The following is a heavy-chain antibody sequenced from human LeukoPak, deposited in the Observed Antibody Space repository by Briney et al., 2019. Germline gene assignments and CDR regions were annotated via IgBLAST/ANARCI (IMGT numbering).Heavy chain of an antibody. CDR3: ASLRDYFDY. V-gene: IGHV4-59*01. D-gene: IGHD5/OR15-5a*01. CDR1: GGSISSYY. J-gene: IGHJ4*02. CDR2: IYYSGST. Sequence: PSETLSLTCTVSGGSISSYYLSWIRQPPGKGLEWIGYIYYSGSTNYNPSLKSRVTISVDTSKNQFSLKLSSVTAADTAVYYCASLRDYFDYWGQGTLVTVSS.